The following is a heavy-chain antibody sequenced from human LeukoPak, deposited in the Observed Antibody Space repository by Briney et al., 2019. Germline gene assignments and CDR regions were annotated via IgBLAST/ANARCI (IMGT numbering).Heavy chain of an antibody. CDR3: ARDYQMATIEEY. D-gene: IGHD5-24*01. CDR2: ISYDGSNK. J-gene: IGHJ4*02. Sequence: QPGGSLRLSCAASGFTFSTYAMHWVRQAPGKGLEWVALISYDGSNKYYADSVKGRFTISRDNSKNTLYLQMNSLRAEDTAVYYCARDYQMATIEEYWGQGALVTVYS. V-gene: IGHV3-30-3*01. CDR1: GFTFSTYA.